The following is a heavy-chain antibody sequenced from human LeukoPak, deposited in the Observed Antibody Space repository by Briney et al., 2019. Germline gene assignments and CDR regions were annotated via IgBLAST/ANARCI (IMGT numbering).Heavy chain of an antibody. V-gene: IGHV4-39*07. Sequence: PSETLSLTCTVSGGSISSSSYYWVWIRQPPGKGLEWIGSIYYSGSTYYSPSLKSRVTISADTSKNQFSLKLRSVTAADTAVYYCARDRQQLVRGDYFDYWGQGTLVTVSS. J-gene: IGHJ4*02. CDR3: ARDRQQLVRGDYFDY. CDR1: GGSISSSSYY. D-gene: IGHD6-13*01. CDR2: IYYSGST.